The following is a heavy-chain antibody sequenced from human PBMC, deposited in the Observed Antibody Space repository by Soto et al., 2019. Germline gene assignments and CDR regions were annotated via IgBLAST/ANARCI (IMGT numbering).Heavy chain of an antibody. CDR1: GYSFTSYW. V-gene: IGHV5-51*01. D-gene: IGHD2-15*01. J-gene: IGHJ6*02. Sequence: GESLKISCKGSGYSFTSYWIGWVRQMPGKGLEWMGIIYPGDSDTRYSPSFQGQVTISADKSISTAYLQWSSLKASDTAMYYCARRGGYCSGGSCYSTAYGMDVWGQGTTVTAP. CDR2: IYPGDSDT. CDR3: ARRGGYCSGGSCYSTAYGMDV.